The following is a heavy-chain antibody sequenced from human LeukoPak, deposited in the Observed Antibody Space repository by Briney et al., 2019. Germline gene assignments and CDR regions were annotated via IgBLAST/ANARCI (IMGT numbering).Heavy chain of an antibody. D-gene: IGHD3-3*01. Sequence: ASVKVSCKASGYTFTSYGISWVRQAPGQGLEWMGWISAYNGNTNYAQKLQGRVTMTTDTSTSTAHMELRSLRSDDTAVYYCARASNYDFWSGYYWTHDAFDIWGQGTMVTVSS. CDR1: GYTFTSYG. J-gene: IGHJ3*02. CDR3: ARASNYDFWSGYYWTHDAFDI. V-gene: IGHV1-18*01. CDR2: ISAYNGNT.